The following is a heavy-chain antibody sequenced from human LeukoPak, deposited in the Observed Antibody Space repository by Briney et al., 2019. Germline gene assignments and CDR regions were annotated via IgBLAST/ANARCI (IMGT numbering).Heavy chain of an antibody. J-gene: IGHJ2*01. D-gene: IGHD1-26*01. CDR1: GGSIINYY. V-gene: IGHV4-59*08. CDR2: IYFSGNT. Sequence: SETLSLTCTVSGGSIINYYWSWIRQPPGKGLEWVGYIYFSGNTRYNPSLQSRVIMSVDTSKNQVSLNLSSVAAADTAVYYCVRGGAATRYFDLWGRGTLVTVSS. CDR3: VRGGAATRYFDL.